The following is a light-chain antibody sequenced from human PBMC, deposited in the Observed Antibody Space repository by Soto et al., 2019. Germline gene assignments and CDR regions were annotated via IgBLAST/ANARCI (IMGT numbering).Light chain of an antibody. CDR2: GAS. J-gene: IGKJ1*01. CDR1: QSIRYY. CDR3: KHQNSYSQK. Sequence: DIQLTQSPPTLSASVGDRVTITCRASQSIRYYLAWYQQMPGKAPKLLIYGASSLQSGVPSRFSGSGSGTEFTLTISSLRPDDFATYFCKHQNSYSQKFGQGTKVDIK. V-gene: IGKV1-5*01.